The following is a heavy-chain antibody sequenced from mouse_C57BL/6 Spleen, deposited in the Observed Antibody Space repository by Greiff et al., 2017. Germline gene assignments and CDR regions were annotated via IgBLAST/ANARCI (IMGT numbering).Heavy chain of an antibody. D-gene: IGHD2-4*01. CDR3: ARVYDYDGDYYFDY. Sequence: QVQLQQSGAELARPGASVKLSCKASGYTFTSYGISWVKQRTGQGLEWIGEIYPRSGNTYYNEKFKGKATLTADKSSSTAYMELRSLTSEDSAVYFCARVYDYDGDYYFDYWGQGTTLTVSS. J-gene: IGHJ2*01. CDR1: GYTFTSYG. V-gene: IGHV1-81*01. CDR2: IYPRSGNT.